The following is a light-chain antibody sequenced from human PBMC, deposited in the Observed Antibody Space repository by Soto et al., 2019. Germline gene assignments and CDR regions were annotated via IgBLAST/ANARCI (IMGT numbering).Light chain of an antibody. J-gene: IGLJ2*01. CDR1: SSDIGGYYY. Sequence: QSALTQPRSVSGSPGQSVTISCTGTSSDIGGYYYVSWYQQHPGKAPNLMIYDVTKRPSGVPDRFSGSKSGTTASLTISGLQAEDEADYYCCSYAGSSTYVVFGGGTKLTVL. V-gene: IGLV2-11*01. CDR2: DVT. CDR3: CSYAGSSTYVV.